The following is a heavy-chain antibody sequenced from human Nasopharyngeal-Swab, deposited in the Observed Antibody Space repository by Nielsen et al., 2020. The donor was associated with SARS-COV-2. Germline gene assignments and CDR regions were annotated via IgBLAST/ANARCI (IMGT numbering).Heavy chain of an antibody. CDR1: GFTVSSNY. Sequence: GESLKISCAASGFTVSSNYMSWVRQAPGKGLEWVSVTYSDDSTYYADSVKGRFTISSDNSKNTLYLQMNSLRAEDTAVYYCARDIVPAAINYYYAMDVWGQGTPVTVS. J-gene: IGHJ6*02. D-gene: IGHD2-2*01. CDR2: TYSDDST. CDR3: ARDIVPAAINYYYAMDV. V-gene: IGHV3-53*01.